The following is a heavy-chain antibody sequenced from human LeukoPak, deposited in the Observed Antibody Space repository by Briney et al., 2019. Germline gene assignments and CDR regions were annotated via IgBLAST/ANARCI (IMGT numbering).Heavy chain of an antibody. CDR1: GYTFTGYY. J-gene: IGHJ4*02. CDR2: INPNGGGT. CDR3: ARDARNIGYYGFLDY. Sequence: GASVKVSCKASGYTFTGYYVHWVRLAPGQGLEWMGWINPNGGGTNYAQKFQGRVTMTRDTSIGSVYMELSRLRSDDTCVYYCARDARNIGYYGFLDYWGQGTLVTVSS. D-gene: IGHD3-22*01. V-gene: IGHV1-2*02.